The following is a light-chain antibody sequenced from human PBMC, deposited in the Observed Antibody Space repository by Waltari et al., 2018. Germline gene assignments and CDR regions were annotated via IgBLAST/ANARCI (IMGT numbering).Light chain of an antibody. CDR2: DTP. CDR1: QSVGSS. V-gene: IGKV3-11*01. J-gene: IGKJ1*01. CDR3: QQRITWPWT. Sequence: EIVLTQSPATLSLSPGERATLSCRASQSVGSSLAWYQQKPGQTPRLLIYDTPHRPTGIPARFSGSGSGTDFTLIINNLEPEDFAIFFCQQRITWPWTFGQGTKVEIK.